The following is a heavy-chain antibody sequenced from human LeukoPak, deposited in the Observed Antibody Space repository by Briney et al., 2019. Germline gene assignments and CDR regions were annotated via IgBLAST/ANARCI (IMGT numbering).Heavy chain of an antibody. CDR3: ARIFHLDIVVVPAATPFDY. CDR2: INPNSGGT. J-gene: IGHJ4*02. CDR1: GYTFTGYC. D-gene: IGHD2-2*03. V-gene: IGHV1-2*02. Sequence: ASVKVSCKASGYTFTGYCMHWVRQAPGQGLEWMGWINPNSGGTNYAQKFQGRVTMTRDTSISTAYMELSRLRSDDTAVYYCARIFHLDIVVVPAATPFDYWGQGTLVTVSS.